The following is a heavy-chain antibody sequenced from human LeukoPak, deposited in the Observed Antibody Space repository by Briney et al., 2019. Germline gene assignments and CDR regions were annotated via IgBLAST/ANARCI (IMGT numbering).Heavy chain of an antibody. CDR1: GFTFSSYA. V-gene: IGHV3-23*01. CDR3: AKALRVGAVDNWYFDL. CDR2: ISGSGGST. Sequence: GGSLRLSCAASGFTFSSYAMSWVRQAPGKGLEWVSAISGSGGSTYYADSVKGRFTISRDNSKNTLYLQMNSLGAEDTAVYYCAKALRVGAVDNWYFDLWGRGTLVTVSS. D-gene: IGHD6-19*01. J-gene: IGHJ2*01.